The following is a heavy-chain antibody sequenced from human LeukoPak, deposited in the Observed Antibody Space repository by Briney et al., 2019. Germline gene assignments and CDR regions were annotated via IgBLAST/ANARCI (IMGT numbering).Heavy chain of an antibody. CDR1: GFTVSSNY. CDR2: IYSGGST. CDR3: ARVSRPSPNGDYYFDY. J-gene: IGHJ4*02. V-gene: IGHV3-53*01. Sequence: GGSLRLSCAASGFTVSSNYMSWVRQAPGKGQEWVSVIYSGGSTYYADSVKGRFTISRDNSKNTLYLQMNSLRAEDTAVYYCARVSRPSPNGDYYFDYWGQGTLVTVSS. D-gene: IGHD4-17*01.